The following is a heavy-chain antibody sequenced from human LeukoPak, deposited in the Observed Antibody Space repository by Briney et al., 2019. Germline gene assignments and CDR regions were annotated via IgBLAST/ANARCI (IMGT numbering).Heavy chain of an antibody. CDR3: ATYYYDSSGYYYRDY. D-gene: IGHD3-22*01. CDR1: GYSFTSYW. J-gene: IGHJ4*02. V-gene: IGHV5-10-1*01. Sequence: GESLRISCKGSGYSFTSYWISWVRQMPRKGLEWMGRIDPSDSYTNYSPSFQGHVTISADKSISTAYLQWSSLKASDTAMYYCATYYYDSSGYYYRDYWGQGTLVTVSS. CDR2: IDPSDSYT.